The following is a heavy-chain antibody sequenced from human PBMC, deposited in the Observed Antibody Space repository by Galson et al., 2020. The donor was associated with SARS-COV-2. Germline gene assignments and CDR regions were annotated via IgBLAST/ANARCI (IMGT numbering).Heavy chain of an antibody. Sequence: ASETLSLTCTVSGDSLSSGDYYWTWIRQPPGQGLDWIGSIYYSGSTFYNLSLKSRITISVDTSKNSFSLTLSSVTAADTAVYYCARDRGYYYGLGSYGGLDSWCQGSLVNVSS. V-gene: IGHV4-30-4*01. CDR1: GDSLSSGDYY. CDR3: ARDRGYYYGLGSYGGLDS. J-gene: IGHJ5*01. D-gene: IGHD3-10*01. CDR2: IYYSGST.